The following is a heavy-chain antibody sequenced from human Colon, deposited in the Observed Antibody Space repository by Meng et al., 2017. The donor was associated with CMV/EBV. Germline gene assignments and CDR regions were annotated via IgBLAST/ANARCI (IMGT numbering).Heavy chain of an antibody. CDR2: INPPNGDT. J-gene: IGHJ4*02. V-gene: IGHV1-2*02. D-gene: IGHD3-22*01. CDR1: RYTFTANF. Sequence: SGAGGRNPEPSIKLSCKSSRYTFTANFMHWVRQAPGQGLEWMGWINPPNGDTKYAQKFEGRVTITRDTSISTVYMELNSLTSDDTAVYYCAKRVQPDSGYSNWGQGTLVTVSS. CDR3: AKRVQPDSGYSN.